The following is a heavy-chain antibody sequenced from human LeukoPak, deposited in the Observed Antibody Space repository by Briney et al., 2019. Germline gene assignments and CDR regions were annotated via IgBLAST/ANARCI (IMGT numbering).Heavy chain of an antibody. V-gene: IGHV3-11*01. CDR2: ISSSGSTI. Sequence: PGGSLRLSCAASGFTFSDYYMSWIRQAPGKGLEWVSYISSSGSTIYYADSVKGRFTISRDNAKNSLYLQMNSLRAEDTAVYYCAKEIVAASTIDYWGQGTLVTVSS. D-gene: IGHD5-12*01. J-gene: IGHJ4*02. CDR1: GFTFSDYY. CDR3: AKEIVAASTIDY.